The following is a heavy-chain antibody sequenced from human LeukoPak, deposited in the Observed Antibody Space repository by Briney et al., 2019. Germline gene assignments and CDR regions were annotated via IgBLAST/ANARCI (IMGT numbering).Heavy chain of an antibody. J-gene: IGHJ4*02. CDR1: GGSISSSSYY. CDR3: AREGASVRGVDY. V-gene: IGHV4-39*07. CDR2: IYYSGST. Sequence: SETLSLTCTVSGGSISSSSYYWGWIRQPPGKGLEWIGSIYYSGSTYYNPSLKNRVTISVDTSKNQFSLKLSSVTAADTAVYYCAREGASVRGVDYWGQGTLVTVSS. D-gene: IGHD3-10*01.